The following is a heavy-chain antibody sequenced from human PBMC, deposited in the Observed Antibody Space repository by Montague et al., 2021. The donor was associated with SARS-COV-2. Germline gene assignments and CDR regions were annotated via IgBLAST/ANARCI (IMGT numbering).Heavy chain of an antibody. D-gene: IGHD3-10*01. Sequence: SLRLSCAASGFTFSSYEMNWVRQAPGKGLEWVLYISSSVSTIYYADSVKGRFTISSDNAQNSLYLQMNSLRAEDTGVYYCARDRGYGDFYYYGMDVWGQGTTVTVSS. V-gene: IGHV3-48*03. J-gene: IGHJ6*02. CDR3: ARDRGYGDFYYYGMDV. CDR2: ISSSVSTI. CDR1: GFTFSSYE.